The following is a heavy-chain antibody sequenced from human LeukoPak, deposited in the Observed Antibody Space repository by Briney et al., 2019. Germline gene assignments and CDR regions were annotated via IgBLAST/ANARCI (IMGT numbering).Heavy chain of an antibody. J-gene: IGHJ4*02. CDR2: VNTDGRTT. CDR3: SMDLSGAHDY. Sequence: GGSLRLSCAASGFTFSSYWMHWVRQAPGKGLVWVSRVNTDGRTTNYADSVRGRFTISRDNAENTLYLQMNSLRVEDTAVYYCSMDLSGAHDYWGQGSVVTVSS. D-gene: IGHD2-2*03. CDR1: GFTFSSYW. V-gene: IGHV3-74*01.